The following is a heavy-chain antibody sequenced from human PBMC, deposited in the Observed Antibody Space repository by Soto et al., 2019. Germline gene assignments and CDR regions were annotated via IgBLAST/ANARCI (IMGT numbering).Heavy chain of an antibody. V-gene: IGHV3-33*01. CDR3: ARETGGPLYGMEV. CDR2: IWYDGSNK. D-gene: IGHD7-27*01. Sequence: QVQLVESGGGVVQPGRSLRLSCAVSGFTFSSYGMHWVRQAPGKGLEWVAVIWYDGSNKYYADSVKGRFTISRDDSKNTLYWQLNSLRAEDTAVYYCARETGGPLYGMEVWGQGTTVTVYS. CDR1: GFTFSSYG. J-gene: IGHJ6*02.